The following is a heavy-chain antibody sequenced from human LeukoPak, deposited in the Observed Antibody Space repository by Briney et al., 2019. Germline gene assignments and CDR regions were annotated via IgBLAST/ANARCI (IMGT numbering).Heavy chain of an antibody. V-gene: IGHV4-59*12. J-gene: IGHJ4*02. CDR3: AREYGGNWDY. CDR1: GGSISTYY. Sequence: SETLSLTCTVSGGSISTYYWSWIRQSPGKGLEWIGYIDDRGTTNYNPSLRSRLSMSVDTSKNQFSLKLSSVTAADTAVYYCAREYGGNWDYWGQGTLVTVSS. D-gene: IGHD4-23*01. CDR2: IDDRGTT.